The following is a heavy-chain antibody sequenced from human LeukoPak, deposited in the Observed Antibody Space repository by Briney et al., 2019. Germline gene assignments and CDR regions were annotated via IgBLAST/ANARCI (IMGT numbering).Heavy chain of an antibody. CDR3: ARDRHVSVRGAVVFDI. V-gene: IGHV7-4-1*02. CDR1: VYTFTSSA. CDR2: INTNTGNL. D-gene: IGHD3-10*01. Sequence: ASVKVSCKASVYTFTSSAMNWVRQAPGQGLEWMGWINTNTGNLTYAEGFTGRFVFSFDTSVSTSYLQISSLNAEDTAVYYCARDRHVSVRGAVVFDIWGQGTMVTVSS. J-gene: IGHJ3*02.